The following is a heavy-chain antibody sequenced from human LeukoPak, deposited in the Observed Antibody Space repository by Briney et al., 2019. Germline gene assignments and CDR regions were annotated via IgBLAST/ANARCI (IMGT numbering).Heavy chain of an antibody. D-gene: IGHD2-15*01. CDR3: ANHLACGSTTCPSFDN. V-gene: IGHV3-7*01. Sequence: GGSLRLSCAASGFTFSSYWMSWVRQAPGKGLEWVANIKQDGSEKYYVDSVKGRFTISRDNAKNSLSLQMNNLRAEDTAVYYCANHLACGSTTCPSFDNWGQGTLVTVSS. CDR2: IKQDGSEK. CDR1: GFTFSSYW. J-gene: IGHJ4*02.